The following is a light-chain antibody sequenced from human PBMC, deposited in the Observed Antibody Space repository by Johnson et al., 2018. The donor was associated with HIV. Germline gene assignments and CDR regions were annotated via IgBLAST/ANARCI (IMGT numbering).Light chain of an antibody. V-gene: IGLV1-51*01. CDR2: DNN. Sequence: QSILTQPPSVSAAPGQKVTFSCSGSTSNIGNNDVSWYRHLPGTAPKLLIYDNNKRPSGIPDRFSGSKSGTSATLGITGLQTGDEADYCCGTWDSSLDYVYGTGTKVTVL. J-gene: IGLJ1*01. CDR1: TSNIGNND. CDR3: GTWDSSLDYV.